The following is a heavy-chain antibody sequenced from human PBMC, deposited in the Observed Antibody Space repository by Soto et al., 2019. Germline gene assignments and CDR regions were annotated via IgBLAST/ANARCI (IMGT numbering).Heavy chain of an antibody. J-gene: IGHJ4*02. CDR2: ITDNGGDA. D-gene: IGHD3-10*01. V-gene: IGHV3-23*01. CDR1: GLTFGSRA. CDR3: ARGSTESYPGSRIFDF. Sequence: GVSLRLSCVASGLTFGSRAMSWVRQAPGEGLQWVATITDNGGDAKYADSVRGRFVISRDNSKKTLYLQMTSLTAEDSAMYFCARGSTESYPGSRIFDFWGRGTLVTVSS.